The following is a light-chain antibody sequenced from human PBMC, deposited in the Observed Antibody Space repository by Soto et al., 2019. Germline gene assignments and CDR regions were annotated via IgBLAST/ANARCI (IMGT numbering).Light chain of an antibody. CDR2: GNS. J-gene: IGLJ1*01. CDR1: SSNIGAGYD. CDR3: QSYDSSLSGSNYV. Sequence: QSVLKQPPSVSGAPGQRVTISCTGSSSNIGAGYDVHWYQQLPGTAPKLLIYGNSNRPSGVPDRFSGSKSGTSASLAITGLQAEDEADYYCQSYDSSLSGSNYVFGTGTKVTV. V-gene: IGLV1-40*01.